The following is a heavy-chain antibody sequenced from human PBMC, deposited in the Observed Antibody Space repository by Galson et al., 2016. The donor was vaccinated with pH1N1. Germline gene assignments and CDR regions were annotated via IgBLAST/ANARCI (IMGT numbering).Heavy chain of an antibody. CDR1: GYRFPSSW. V-gene: IGHV5-51*01. Sequence: QSGAEVKKPGESLKISCKGSGYRFPSSWIGWVRQMPGKGLEWMGIIYLGGSLIRYGPSFQGQVTISADKSVNIVYLEWVSLKASDTAMYYCARQSDYGDYRGDAFDIWGQGTMVTVSS. J-gene: IGHJ3*02. CDR3: ARQSDYGDYRGDAFDI. D-gene: IGHD4-17*01. CDR2: IYLGGSLI.